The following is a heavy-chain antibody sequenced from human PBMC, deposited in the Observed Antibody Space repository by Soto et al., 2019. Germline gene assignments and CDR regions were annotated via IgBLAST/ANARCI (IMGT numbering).Heavy chain of an antibody. V-gene: IGHV4-39*01. CDR2: IYYSGST. J-gene: IGHJ6*02. CDR3: ARGYARGMDV. CDR1: GGSISSSSYY. D-gene: IGHD5-12*01. Sequence: SETLSLTCTVSGGSISSSSYYWGWIRQPPGKGLEWIGSIYYSGSTYYNPSLKSRVTISVDTSKNQFSLKLSSVTAADTAVYYCARGYARGMDVWGQGTTVTVSS.